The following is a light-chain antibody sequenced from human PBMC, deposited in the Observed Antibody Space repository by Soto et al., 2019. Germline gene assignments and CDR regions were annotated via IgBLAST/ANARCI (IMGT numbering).Light chain of an antibody. CDR3: QQYGSSPYT. CDR1: QSLSRSY. Sequence: EVVLTQSPVALSVSPGERTTLSCRASQSLSRSYMAWYQQRPGQAPRLLIYGTSNRATGIPNRFSGSGSGTDFTLTITRLEPEDVAVYYCQQYGSSPYTFGQGTKLEIK. CDR2: GTS. V-gene: IGKV3-20*01. J-gene: IGKJ2*01.